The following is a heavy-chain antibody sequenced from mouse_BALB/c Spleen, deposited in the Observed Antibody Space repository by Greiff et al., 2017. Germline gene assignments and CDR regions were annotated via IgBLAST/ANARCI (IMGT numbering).Heavy chain of an antibody. V-gene: IGHV1S137*01. CDR2: ISTYSGNT. J-gene: IGHJ4*01. D-gene: IGHD1-1*01. CDR1: GYTFTDYA. CDR3: AREVLRGYAMDY. Sequence: QVQLQQSGAELVKPGASVKLSCKGSGYTFTDYAMHWVKQSHAKSLEWIGVISTYSGNTNYNQKFKGKATMTVDKSSSTAYMELARLTSEDSAIYYCAREVLRGYAMDYWGQGTSVTVSS.